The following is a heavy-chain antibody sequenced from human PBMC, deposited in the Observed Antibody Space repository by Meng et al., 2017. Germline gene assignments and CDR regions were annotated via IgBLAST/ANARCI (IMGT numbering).Heavy chain of an antibody. CDR1: GYTFTGYY. J-gene: IGHJ3*02. Sequence: ASVKVSCKASGYTFTGYYMHWVRQAPGQGLEWMRRINPNSGGTNYAQKFQGRVTMTRDTSTSTAYMELSRLRSDDTAVYYCARVASRDGYIDAFAIWGQGKMVNVSS. CDR2: INPNSGGT. D-gene: IGHD5-24*01. V-gene: IGHV1-2*06. CDR3: ARVASRDGYIDAFAI.